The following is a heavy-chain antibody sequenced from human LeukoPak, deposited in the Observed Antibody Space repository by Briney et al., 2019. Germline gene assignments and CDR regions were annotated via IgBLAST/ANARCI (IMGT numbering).Heavy chain of an antibody. CDR1: GGSFSGYY. D-gene: IGHD3-22*01. CDR3: ARGKRITMIVVVIAYNWFDP. Sequence: PSETLSLTCAVYGGSFSGYYWSWIRQPPGKGLEWIGEINHSGSTNYNPSLKSRVTISVDTSKNQFSLKLSSVTAADTAVYYCARGKRITMIVVVIAYNWFDPWGQGTLVTVSS. CDR2: INHSGST. J-gene: IGHJ5*02. V-gene: IGHV4-34*01.